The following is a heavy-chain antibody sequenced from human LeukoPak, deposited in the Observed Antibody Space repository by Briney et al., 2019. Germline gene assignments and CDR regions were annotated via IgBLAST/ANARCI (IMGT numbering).Heavy chain of an antibody. J-gene: IGHJ5*02. Sequence: SSETLSLTCAVYGGSFSGYYWSWIRRPPGKGLEWIGEINHSGSTNYNPSLKSRVTISVDTSKNQFSLKLSSVTAADTAVYYCARRDLYYYGLFDPWGQGTLVTVSS. D-gene: IGHD3-10*01. V-gene: IGHV4-34*01. CDR1: GGSFSGYY. CDR3: ARRDLYYYGLFDP. CDR2: INHSGST.